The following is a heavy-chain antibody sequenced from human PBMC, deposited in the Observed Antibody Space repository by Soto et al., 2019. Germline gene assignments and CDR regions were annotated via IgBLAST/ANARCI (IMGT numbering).Heavy chain of an antibody. CDR2: IYYSGST. D-gene: IGHD6-6*01. J-gene: IGHJ4*02. CDR1: GGSISSYY. Sequence: SETLSLTCTVSGGSISSYYWSWIRQPPGKGLEWIGYIYYSGSTNYNPSLKSRVTISVDTSKNQFSLKLSSVTAADTAVYYCAREGIAARLIDYWGQGTLVTSPQ. V-gene: IGHV4-59*01. CDR3: AREGIAARLIDY.